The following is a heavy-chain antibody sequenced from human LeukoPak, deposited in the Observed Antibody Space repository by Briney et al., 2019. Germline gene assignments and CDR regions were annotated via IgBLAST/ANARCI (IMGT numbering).Heavy chain of an antibody. V-gene: IGHV3-33*08. CDR3: VRVLSGSWDWFDP. CDR2: IWYGGSNT. J-gene: IGHJ5*02. Sequence: PGGSLRLSCAASGFTFSTYGMHWVRQAPGKGLEWVAVIWYGGSNTYYADSVKGRFTISRDNAKNTVYLQMNSLRAEDTALYHCVRVLSGSWDWFDPWGQGTLVTVSS. CDR1: GFTFSTYG. D-gene: IGHD3-22*01.